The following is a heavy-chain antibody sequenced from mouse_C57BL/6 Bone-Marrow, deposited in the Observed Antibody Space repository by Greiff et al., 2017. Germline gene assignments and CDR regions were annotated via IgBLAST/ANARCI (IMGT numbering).Heavy chain of an antibody. CDR3: ARHGITTVVAPAWFAY. CDR2: ISSGGSYT. D-gene: IGHD1-1*01. J-gene: IGHJ3*01. CDR1: EFTFSSYG. V-gene: IGHV5-6*01. Sequence: EVKLVESGGDLVKPGGSLKLSCAASEFTFSSYGMSWVRQTPDKRLEWVATISSGGSYTYYPDSVKGRFTISRDNAKNTLYLQMSSLKSEDTAMYYCARHGITTVVAPAWFAYWGQGTLVTVSA.